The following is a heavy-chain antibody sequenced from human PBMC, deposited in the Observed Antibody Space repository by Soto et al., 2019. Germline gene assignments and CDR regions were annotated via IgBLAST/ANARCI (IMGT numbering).Heavy chain of an antibody. CDR1: GFTFSSYG. CDR2: ISDGGGST. J-gene: IGHJ5*02. CDR3: AKDRGSRLYHWFDP. D-gene: IGHD6-13*01. V-gene: IGHV3-23*01. Sequence: EVQLLESGGGLVQPGGSLRLSCAASGFTFSSYGMSWVRQAPGKGLEWVSVISDGGGSTFYADSVKGRFTISRDNSKNTLYLQMNGLRADDTAVYYCAKDRGSRLYHWFDPWGQGNLVTVSS.